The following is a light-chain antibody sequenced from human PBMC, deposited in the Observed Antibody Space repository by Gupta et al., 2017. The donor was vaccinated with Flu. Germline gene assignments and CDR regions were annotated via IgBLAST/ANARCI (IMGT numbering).Light chain of an antibody. Sequence: PSFLSASVGDSVTITCRASQSISTYLHWYQQKPGEAPKLLIYAASRGQRGVPYRFSGSGSGTHFTLALSRLQPEDFAKYFFQQMDIIPRTFGQGTKVEV. CDR1: QSISTY. J-gene: IGKJ1*01. CDR3: QQMDIIPRT. V-gene: IGKV1-39*01. CDR2: AAS.